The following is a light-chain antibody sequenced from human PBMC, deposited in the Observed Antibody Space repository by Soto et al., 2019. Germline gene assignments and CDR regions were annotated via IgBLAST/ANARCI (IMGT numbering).Light chain of an antibody. Sequence: EIVLTQSPGTLWLSQGERATLSCRASQSVSSSYLAWYQQKPGQAPRLLIYGASSRATGIPDRFSGSGSGTDFTLTISRLEPEDFSVYHCQQYGSSLLFGQGTKVEIK. CDR1: QSVSSSY. J-gene: IGKJ1*01. CDR2: GAS. CDR3: QQYGSSLL. V-gene: IGKV3-20*01.